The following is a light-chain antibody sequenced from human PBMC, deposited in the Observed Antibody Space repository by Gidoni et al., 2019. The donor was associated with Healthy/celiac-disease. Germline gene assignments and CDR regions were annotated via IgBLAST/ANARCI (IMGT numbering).Light chain of an antibody. J-gene: IGKJ1*01. CDR1: QSVLYSSNNKNY. V-gene: IGKV4-1*01. CDR2: WAS. CDR3: QQYYSTPWT. Sequence: DIVMTQSPDSLAVSLGERATINCKSSQSVLYSSNNKNYLAWYQQKPGQPPKLLIYWASTRGSGVPDRFNGSGSGTDFTLTISSLQAEDVAVYYCQQYYSTPWTFGQGTKVEIK.